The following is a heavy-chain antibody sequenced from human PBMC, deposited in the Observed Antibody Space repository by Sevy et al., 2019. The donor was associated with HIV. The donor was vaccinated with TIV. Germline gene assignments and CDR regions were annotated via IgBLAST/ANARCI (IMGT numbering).Heavy chain of an antibody. V-gene: IGHV3-7*01. CDR1: GFNFSSYW. D-gene: IGHD3-16*01. CDR3: ARAIGLGY. J-gene: IGHJ4*02. CDR2: IRQDGSEK. Sequence: GGSLRLSCVVSGFNFSSYWMSWVRQAPGRGLEWVANIRQDGSEKYYVDSVKGRFTISRDNAKNSLYLQMNSLRAEDTAAYYCARAIGLGYWGQGTLVTVSS.